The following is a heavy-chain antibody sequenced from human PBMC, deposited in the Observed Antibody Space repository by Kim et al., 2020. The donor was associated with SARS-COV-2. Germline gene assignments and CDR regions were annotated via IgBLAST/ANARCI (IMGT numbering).Heavy chain of an antibody. J-gene: IGHJ4*02. CDR3: AKVPPAYSSGWYYFDY. Sequence: VKGRFTISRDNSKNTLYLQMNSLRAEDTAVYYCAKVPPAYSSGWYYFDYWGQGTLVTVSS. D-gene: IGHD6-19*01. V-gene: IGHV3-23*01.